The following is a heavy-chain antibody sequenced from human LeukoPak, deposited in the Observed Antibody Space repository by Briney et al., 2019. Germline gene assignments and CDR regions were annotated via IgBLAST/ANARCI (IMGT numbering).Heavy chain of an antibody. CDR1: GFTFSSYW. CDR2: IKQDGSEK. D-gene: IGHD3-10*01. V-gene: IGHV3-7*01. Sequence: GGSLRHSCAASGFTFSSYWMSWVRQAPGKGLEWEANIKQDGSEKYYVDSVKGRFTISRDNAENALYLQMNSLRAEDTAVYYCARDQLWFGVSDYYYYMDVWGKGTTVTVSS. CDR3: ARDQLWFGVSDYYYYMDV. J-gene: IGHJ6*03.